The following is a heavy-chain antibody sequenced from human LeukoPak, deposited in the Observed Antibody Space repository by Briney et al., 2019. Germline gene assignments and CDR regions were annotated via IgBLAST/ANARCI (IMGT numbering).Heavy chain of an antibody. D-gene: IGHD4-23*01. CDR3: AKDLTTVATPYYYYYMDV. CDR1: GFTFSDYE. Sequence: PGGSLRLSCAASGFTFSDYELIWVRQAPGKGLEWVSSIGISSSHTFYADSVKGRFTISRDNAENSVYLQMNSLRAEDTAVYYCAKDLTTVATPYYYYYMDVWGKGTTVTVSS. V-gene: IGHV3-21*01. CDR2: IGISSSHT. J-gene: IGHJ6*03.